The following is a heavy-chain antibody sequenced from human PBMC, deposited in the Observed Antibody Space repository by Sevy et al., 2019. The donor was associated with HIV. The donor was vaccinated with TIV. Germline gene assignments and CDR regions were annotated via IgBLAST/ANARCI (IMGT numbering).Heavy chain of an antibody. CDR2: IWYDGTNK. D-gene: IGHD3-10*01. CDR3: ARDKLPPVMVTMVRAALSYFFDY. V-gene: IGHV3-33*01. J-gene: IGHJ4*02. CDR1: GFTFSSYG. Sequence: GGSLRLSCAASGFTFSSYGMHWVRQAPDKGLEWVAVIWYDGTNKYYADSVKGRFTISRVNSKNTLYLQMSSLRAEDTAVYYCARDKLPPVMVTMVRAALSYFFDYWGQGTLVTVSS.